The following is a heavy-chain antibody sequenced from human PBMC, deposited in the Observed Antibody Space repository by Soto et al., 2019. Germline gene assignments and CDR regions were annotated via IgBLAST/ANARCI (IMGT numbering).Heavy chain of an antibody. J-gene: IGHJ3*02. Sequence: SETLSLTCTVSGGSISSSSYYWVWIRQPPGQGLEWIGSIYYSGSTYYNPSLKSRVTISVDTSKNQFSLKLSSVTAADTAVYYCASQVGANGGYAFDIWGQGTMVT. CDR3: ASQVGANGGYAFDI. CDR2: IYYSGST. D-gene: IGHD1-26*01. V-gene: IGHV4-39*01. CDR1: GGSISSSSYY.